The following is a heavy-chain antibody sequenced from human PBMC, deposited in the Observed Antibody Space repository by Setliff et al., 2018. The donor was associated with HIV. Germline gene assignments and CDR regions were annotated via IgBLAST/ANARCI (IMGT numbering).Heavy chain of an antibody. J-gene: IGHJ4*02. D-gene: IGHD6-19*01. V-gene: IGHV4-34*01. CDR2: INHSGST. CDR3: ARGDGSSGWSGYFDY. Sequence: SETLSLTCAVYGGSFSGYNWSWIRQPPGKGLEWIGEINHSGSTNYNPSLKTRVTISVDTSKNQFSLKLSSVTAADTAVYYCARGDGSSGWSGYFDYWGQGTLVTVSS. CDR1: GGSFSGYN.